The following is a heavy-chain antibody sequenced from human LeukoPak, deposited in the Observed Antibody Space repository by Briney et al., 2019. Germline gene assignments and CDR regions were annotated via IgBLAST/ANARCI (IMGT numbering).Heavy chain of an antibody. Sequence: PGKSLRLSCAASGFTFSSYGMHWVRQAPGKGLEWVACICYDGSDKDYADSVKGRFTISRDNSKNTLYLQMNSLRADDTAVYYWARSRGGGGSTTPHTNWFD. CDR2: ICYDGSDK. CDR3: ARSRGGGGSTTPHTNWFD. J-gene: IGHJ5*02. V-gene: IGHV3-33*08. CDR1: GFTFSSYG. D-gene: IGHD2-2*01.